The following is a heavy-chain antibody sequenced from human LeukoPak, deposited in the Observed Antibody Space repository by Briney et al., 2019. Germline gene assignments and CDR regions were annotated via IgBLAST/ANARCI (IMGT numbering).Heavy chain of an antibody. J-gene: IGHJ4*02. CDR3: ARSGTVTASLMRGFDY. CDR2: ISGSGGST. Sequence: HPGGSLRLSCAASGFMFTSYVMSWVRQAPGKGLEWVSDISGSGGSTYCADSVKGRFTISRDNSQNTLSLQMNSLRAEDTAIYYCARSGTVTASLMRGFDYWGQGILVTVSS. CDR1: GFMFTSYV. V-gene: IGHV3-23*01. D-gene: IGHD2-21*02.